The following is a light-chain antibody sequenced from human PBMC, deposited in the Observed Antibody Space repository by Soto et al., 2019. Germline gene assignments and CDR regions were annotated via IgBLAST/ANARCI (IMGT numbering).Light chain of an antibody. J-gene: IGKJ5*01. CDR2: DAS. Sequence: DIQMTQSPSSLFASVGDRVTITCRASQGIRNNLNWYQQKPGKAPNLLIYDASNLEIGVPSRFSGIGSGTHFTFTISSLQTEDMGTYYCQQYDILPITFGRGTRLEIK. V-gene: IGKV1-33*01. CDR1: QGIRNN. CDR3: QQYDILPIT.